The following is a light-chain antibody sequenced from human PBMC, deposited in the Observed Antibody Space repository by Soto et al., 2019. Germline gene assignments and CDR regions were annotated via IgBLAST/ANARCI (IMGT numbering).Light chain of an antibody. Sequence: DIQMTQSPSSLSASVGDRVTITCRASQGISNYLAWYQQKPRKVPKLLIFAASTLQSGVPSRFSGSGSRTDFTLTISSLQPEDVATYYCQNYNSARWTFGQGTKVEIK. CDR1: QGISNY. CDR2: AAS. J-gene: IGKJ1*01. CDR3: QNYNSARWT. V-gene: IGKV1-27*01.